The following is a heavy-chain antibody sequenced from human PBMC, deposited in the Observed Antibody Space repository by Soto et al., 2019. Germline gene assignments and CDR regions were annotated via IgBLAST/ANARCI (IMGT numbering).Heavy chain of an antibody. J-gene: IGHJ5*02. CDR1: GVSFSGYY. V-gene: IGHV4-34*01. CDR2: INHSGST. CDR3: ARTELLRYFDWLSKTNWFDP. D-gene: IGHD3-9*01. Sequence: SETLSLTCAVYGVSFSGYYWSWIRQPPGKGLEWIGEINHSGSTNYNPSLKSRVTISVDTSKNQFSLKLSSVTAADTAVYYCARTELLRYFDWLSKTNWFDPWGQGTLVTVSS.